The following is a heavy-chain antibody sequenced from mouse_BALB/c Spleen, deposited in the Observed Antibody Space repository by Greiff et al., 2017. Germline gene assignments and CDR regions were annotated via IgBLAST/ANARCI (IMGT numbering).Heavy chain of an antibody. V-gene: IGHV5-17*02. J-gene: IGHJ2*01. CDR3: ARMGSRWLDYFDY. D-gene: IGHD1-1*01. CDR1: GFTFSSFG. Sequence: EVQVVESGGGLVQPGGSRKLSCAASGFTFSSFGMHWVRQAPEKGLEWVAYISSGSSTIYYADTVKGRFTISRDNPKNTLFLQMTSLRSEDTAMYYCARMGSRWLDYFDYWGQGTTLTVSS. CDR2: ISSGSSTI.